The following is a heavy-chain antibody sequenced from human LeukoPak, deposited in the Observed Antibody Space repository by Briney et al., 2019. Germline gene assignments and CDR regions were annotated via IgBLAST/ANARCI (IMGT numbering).Heavy chain of an antibody. CDR2: IYYSGST. J-gene: IGHJ3*02. V-gene: IGHV4-59*01. D-gene: IGHD4-23*01. CDR3: ARVTVAGADAFDI. CDR1: GGSISSYY. Sequence: SETLSLTCTVSGGSISSYYWSWIRQPPGKGLEWIGYIYYSGSTNYNPSLKTRVTISVDTSKNQFSLKLSSVTAADTAVYYCARVTVAGADAFDIWGQGTMVTVSS.